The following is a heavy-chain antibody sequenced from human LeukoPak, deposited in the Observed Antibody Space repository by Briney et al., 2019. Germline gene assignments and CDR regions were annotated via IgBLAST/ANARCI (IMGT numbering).Heavy chain of an antibody. D-gene: IGHD1-20*01. CDR2: ISSSSTYI. CDR1: GFTFSSYS. Sequence: GGSLRLSCAASGFTFSSYSMNWVRQAPGKGLEWVSSISSSSTYIYYADSMKGRFTISRDNAKNSLYLQMNSLRAEDTAVYYCARANWNDSPDYWGQGTLVTVSS. V-gene: IGHV3-21*01. J-gene: IGHJ4*02. CDR3: ARANWNDSPDY.